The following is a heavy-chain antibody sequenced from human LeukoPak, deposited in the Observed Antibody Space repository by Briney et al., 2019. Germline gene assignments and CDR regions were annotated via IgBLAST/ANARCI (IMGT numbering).Heavy chain of an antibody. CDR2: IIPILGIA. J-gene: IGHJ4*02. V-gene: IGHV1-69*04. Sequence: SVKVSCKASGGTFSSYAISWVRQAPGQGLEWMGRIIPILGIANYAQKFQGRVTITADKSTSTAYVELSSLRSEDTAVYYCARDRDGYNQADWGQGTLVTVSS. CDR3: ARDRDGYNQAD. CDR1: GGTFSSYA. D-gene: IGHD5-12*01.